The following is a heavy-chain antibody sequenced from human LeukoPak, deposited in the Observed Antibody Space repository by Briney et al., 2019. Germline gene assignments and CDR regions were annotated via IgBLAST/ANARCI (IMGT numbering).Heavy chain of an antibody. J-gene: IGHJ5*02. CDR3: ARDGISSSWYIDWFDP. CDR1: GFTFSSYG. CDR2: IWYDGSNK. Sequence: GGSPRLSCAASGFTFSSYGMHWVRQAPGKGLEWVAVIWYDGSNKYYADSVKGRFTISRDNSKNTLYLQMNSLRAEDAAVYYCARDGISSSWYIDWFDPWGQGTLVTVSS. D-gene: IGHD6-13*01. V-gene: IGHV3-33*01.